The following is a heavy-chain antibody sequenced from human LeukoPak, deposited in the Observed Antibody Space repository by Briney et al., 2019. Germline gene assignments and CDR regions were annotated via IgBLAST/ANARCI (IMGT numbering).Heavy chain of an antibody. CDR2: VSYDVSTK. J-gene: IGHJ4*02. Sequence: PGRSLRLSCATSGFTFSSYGIHWVRQAPGKGLEWVAVVSYDVSTKYYADSVKGRFTVSRDNSKNTLYLQMNSLRAEDTAVYYCAKQKLTAAYSHYWGQGTLVTASS. V-gene: IGHV3-30*18. CDR1: GFTFSSYG. CDR3: AKQKLTAAYSHY. D-gene: IGHD6-25*01.